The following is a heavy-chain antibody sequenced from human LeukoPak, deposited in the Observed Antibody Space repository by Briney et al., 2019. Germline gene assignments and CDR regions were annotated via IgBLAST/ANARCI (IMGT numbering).Heavy chain of an antibody. CDR2: TYYSGSA. J-gene: IGHJ4*02. CDR1: GGSISSYY. D-gene: IGHD1-1*01. V-gene: IGHV4-59*01. CDR3: ARYWTGFDY. Sequence: SETLSLPCTVPGGSISSYYWSWIRQPPGEGLECVGYTYYSGSANYNPSLKCRVTISVDTSKHKFSLKLSYVPAADTAVYYCARYWTGFDYWGQGTLVTVSS.